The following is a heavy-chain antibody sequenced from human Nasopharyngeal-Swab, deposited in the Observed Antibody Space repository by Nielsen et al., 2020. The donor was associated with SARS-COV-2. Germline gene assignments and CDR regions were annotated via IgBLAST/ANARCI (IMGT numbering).Heavy chain of an antibody. CDR1: GFTFSSYN. J-gene: IGHJ6*02. Sequence: GESLKISCAASGFTFSSYNMNWVRQAPGKGLEWVSSITTSSSYIYYADSVKGRFTIFRDNAKNSLYLQMNSLRAEDTAVYYCARDPPEKISSSWYRYYYYGMDVWGQGTTVTVSS. V-gene: IGHV3-21*06. D-gene: IGHD6-13*01. CDR2: ITTSSSYI. CDR3: ARDPPEKISSSWYRYYYYGMDV.